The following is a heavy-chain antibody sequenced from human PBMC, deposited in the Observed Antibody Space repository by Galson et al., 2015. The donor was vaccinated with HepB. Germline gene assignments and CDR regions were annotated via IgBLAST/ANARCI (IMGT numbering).Heavy chain of an antibody. D-gene: IGHD2-15*01. CDR1: GYTFSSYG. CDR3: ARAFYCSAGSCYADY. CDR2: ISPYNGNT. Sequence: SVKVSCKASGYTFSSYGISWVRQAPGQGLEWMGWISPYNGNTNYAQILQGRVTMTTDTSTNTAFMELRSLRSDDTAMYYCARAFYCSAGSCYADYWGQGTLVTVSS. V-gene: IGHV1-18*01. J-gene: IGHJ4*02.